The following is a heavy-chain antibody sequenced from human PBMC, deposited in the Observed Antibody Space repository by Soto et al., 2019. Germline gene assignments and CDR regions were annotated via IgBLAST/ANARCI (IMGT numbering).Heavy chain of an antibody. Sequence: PSETLSLTCTVSGGSISSSSYYWGWIRQPPGKGLEWIGSIYYSGSTYYNPSLKSRVTISVDTSKNQFSLKLSSVTAADTAVYCCARPQKNSGSYSSIWFDPWGQGTLVTVSS. V-gene: IGHV4-39*01. CDR1: GGSISSSSYY. D-gene: IGHD1-26*01. CDR2: IYYSGST. J-gene: IGHJ5*02. CDR3: ARPQKNSGSYSSIWFDP.